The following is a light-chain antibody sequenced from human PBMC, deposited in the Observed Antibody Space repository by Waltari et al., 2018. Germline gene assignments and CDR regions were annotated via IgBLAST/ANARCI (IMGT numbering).Light chain of an antibody. CDR3: LLYMGSGIWV. CDR1: PGSVSSNSY. V-gene: IGLV8-61*01. J-gene: IGLJ3*02. Sequence: QTVVTQEPSLSVSPGGTVPLTCVLSPGSVSSNSYASWYQQSPGQTPRTLVYKANIRSSGVPDRFSGSMLGNKAALIITGAQADDESDYYCLLYMGSGIWVFGGGTKLTVL. CDR2: KAN.